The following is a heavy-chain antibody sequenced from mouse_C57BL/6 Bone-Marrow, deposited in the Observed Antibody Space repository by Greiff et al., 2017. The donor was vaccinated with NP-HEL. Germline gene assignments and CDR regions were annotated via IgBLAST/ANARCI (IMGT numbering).Heavy chain of an antibody. V-gene: IGHV1-82*01. CDR2: ISPGDGDT. J-gene: IGHJ3*01. CDR1: GYAFSSSW. Sequence: QVQLQQSGPELVKPGASVKISCKASGYAFSSSWMNWVKQRPGKGLAWIGRISPGDGDTKYNGKFKGKATLTADKASSTAYMQLSILTSEDSAVYFCEGSSGSWFAYWGQGTLVTVSA. CDR3: EGSSGSWFAY. D-gene: IGHD3-2*02.